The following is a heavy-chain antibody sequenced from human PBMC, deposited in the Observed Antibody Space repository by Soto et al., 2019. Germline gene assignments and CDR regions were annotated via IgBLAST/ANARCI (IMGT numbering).Heavy chain of an antibody. J-gene: IGHJ4*02. Sequence: SETLSLTCTVSGGSISSYYWSWIRQPPGKGLEWIGYIYYSGSTNYNPSLKSRVTISVDTSKNQFSLKLSSVTAADTAVYYCARVSHDFWSGYPIYYFDYWGQGTLVTVSS. D-gene: IGHD3-3*01. CDR2: IYYSGST. V-gene: IGHV4-59*01. CDR3: ARVSHDFWSGYPIYYFDY. CDR1: GGSISSYY.